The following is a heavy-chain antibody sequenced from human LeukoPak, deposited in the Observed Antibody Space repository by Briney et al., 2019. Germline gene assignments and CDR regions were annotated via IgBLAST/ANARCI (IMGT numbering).Heavy chain of an antibody. V-gene: IGHV1-69*06. J-gene: IGHJ2*01. Sequence: SVKVSCKASGGSFSSYAISWVRQAPGQGLEWMGGIIPIFGTANYAQKFQGRVTITADKSTNTAYMELSSLRSEDTAVYYCARSQPLAYFDLWGRGTLVTVSS. CDR2: IIPIFGTA. CDR3: ARSQPLAYFDL. CDR1: GGSFSSYA.